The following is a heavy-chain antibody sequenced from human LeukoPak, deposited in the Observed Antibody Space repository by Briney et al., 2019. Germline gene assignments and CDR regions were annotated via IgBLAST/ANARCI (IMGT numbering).Heavy chain of an antibody. CDR3: ARENLN. D-gene: IGHD1-14*01. CDR2: IYYSGST. Sequence: SETLSLTCTVSGGSISSYYWSWIRQPPGKGLEWIGYIYYSGSTYYNPSLKSRVTISVDTSKNQFSLKLSSVTAADTAVYYCARENLNWGQGTLVTVSS. V-gene: IGHV4-59*12. J-gene: IGHJ4*02. CDR1: GGSISSYY.